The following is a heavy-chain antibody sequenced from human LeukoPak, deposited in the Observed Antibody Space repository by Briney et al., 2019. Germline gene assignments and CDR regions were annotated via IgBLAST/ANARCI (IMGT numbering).Heavy chain of an antibody. CDR2: ISGSGGST. J-gene: IGHJ4*02. V-gene: IGHV3-23*01. CDR1: GFTFSSYA. CDR3: AKDLAPWAGTGNYFDY. D-gene: IGHD6-19*01. Sequence: PGGSLRLSCAASGFTFSSYAMSWVRQAPGKGLEWVSAISGSGGSTYYADSVKGRFTISRDNSKNTLYLQMNSLRAEDTAVYYCAKDLAPWAGTGNYFDYWGQGTLVTVSS.